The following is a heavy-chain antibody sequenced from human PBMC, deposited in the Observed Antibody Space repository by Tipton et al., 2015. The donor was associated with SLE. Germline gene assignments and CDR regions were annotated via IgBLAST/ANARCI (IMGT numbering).Heavy chain of an antibody. Sequence: TLSLTCTVSGGSISSGGYYWSWIRQPPGKGLEWIGVINHSGSTNYNPSLKSRVTISVDTSKNQFSLKLSSVTAADTAVYYCARGTLAARRGLDYWGQGTLVTVSS. CDR3: ARGTLAARRGLDY. CDR1: GGSISSGGYY. J-gene: IGHJ4*02. V-gene: IGHV4-39*07. CDR2: INHSGST. D-gene: IGHD6-6*01.